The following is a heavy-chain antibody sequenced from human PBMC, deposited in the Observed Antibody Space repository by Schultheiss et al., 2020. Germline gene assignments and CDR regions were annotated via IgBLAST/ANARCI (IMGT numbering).Heavy chain of an antibody. D-gene: IGHD3-9*01. CDR2: ISSSSSYT. CDR1: GFTFSDYY. CDR3: ARERQDILTGYSDYYFDY. V-gene: IGHV3-11*05. Sequence: GGSLRLSCAASGFTFSDYYMSWIRQAPGKGLEWVSYISSSSSYTNYADSVKGRFTISRDNAKNSLYLQMNSLRAEDTAVYYCARERQDILTGYSDYYFDYWGQGTLVTVSS. J-gene: IGHJ4*02.